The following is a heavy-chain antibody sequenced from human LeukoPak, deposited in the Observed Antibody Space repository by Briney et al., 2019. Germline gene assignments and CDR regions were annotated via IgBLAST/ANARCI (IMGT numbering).Heavy chain of an antibody. CDR1: GGTFSSYA. Sequence: GASVKVSCKASGGTFSSYAISWVRQAPGQGLEWMGGIIPIFGTANYAQKFQGRVTITADESTSTAYMELSSLRSEDTAVYYCAREKPVVVPAAIPNYYYYGMDVWGQGTTVTASS. J-gene: IGHJ6*02. V-gene: IGHV1-69*13. D-gene: IGHD2-2*02. CDR3: AREKPVVVPAAIPNYYYYGMDV. CDR2: IIPIFGTA.